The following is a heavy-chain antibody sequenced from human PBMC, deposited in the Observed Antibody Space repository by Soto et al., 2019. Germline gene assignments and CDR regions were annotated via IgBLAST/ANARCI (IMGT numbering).Heavy chain of an antibody. J-gene: IGHJ5*02. CDR3: ARETHSSPFDT. D-gene: IGHD6-13*01. V-gene: IGHV3-48*03. CDR2: ISSSGSTI. CDR1: GFTFSSYE. Sequence: PGGSLRLSCAASGFTFSSYEMNWVRQAPGKGLEWVSYISSSGSTIYYADSVKGRFTISRDNAKNSLYLQMNSLRAEDTAVYYCARETHSSPFDTWGQGTLVTVSS.